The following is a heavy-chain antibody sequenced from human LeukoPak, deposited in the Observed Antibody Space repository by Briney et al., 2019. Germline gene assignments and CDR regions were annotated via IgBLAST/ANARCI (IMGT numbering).Heavy chain of an antibody. Sequence: PGGSLRLSCAASGFTFSSYSMNWVRQAPGRGLEWVSTISSSGGSTYYADSVKGRFTISRDTSKNTLYLQLNSLRAEDTAVFYCAKGPNLVGSTWSEFDYWGQGTLVTVSS. V-gene: IGHV3-23*01. CDR3: AKGPNLVGSTWSEFDY. D-gene: IGHD6-13*01. J-gene: IGHJ4*02. CDR2: ISSSGGST. CDR1: GFTFSSYS.